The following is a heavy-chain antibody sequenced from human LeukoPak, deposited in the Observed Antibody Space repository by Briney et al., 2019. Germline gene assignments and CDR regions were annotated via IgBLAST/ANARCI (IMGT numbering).Heavy chain of an antibody. D-gene: IGHD6-13*01. Sequence: PSQTLSLTCTVSGGSISSGSYYWSWIRQPAGKGLEWIGRIYTSGSTNYNPSLKSRVTISVDTSKNQFSLKLSSVTAADTAVYYCAREPYLSGIANWFDPWGQGTLVTVSS. J-gene: IGHJ5*02. V-gene: IGHV4-61*02. CDR1: GGSISSGSYY. CDR3: AREPYLSGIANWFDP. CDR2: IYTSGST.